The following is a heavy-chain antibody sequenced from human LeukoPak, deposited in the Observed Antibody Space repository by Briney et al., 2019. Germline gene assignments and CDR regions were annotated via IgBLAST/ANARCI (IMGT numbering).Heavy chain of an antibody. CDR1: GFTFSSYS. J-gene: IGHJ3*02. CDR3: ARGYYESLTMGGDDAFDI. Sequence: PGGSLRLSCAASGFTFSSYSMNWVRQAPGKGLEWVSYISSSSSIIYYADSVKGRFTISTDNTKKSLYLQMNSLRDDDPALYSCARGYYESLTMGGDDAFDIWRQGTMVTVSS. V-gene: IGHV3-48*02. D-gene: IGHD3-9*01. CDR2: ISSSSSII.